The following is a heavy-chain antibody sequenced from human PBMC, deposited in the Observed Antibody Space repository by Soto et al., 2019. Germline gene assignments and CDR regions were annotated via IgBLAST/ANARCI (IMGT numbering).Heavy chain of an antibody. D-gene: IGHD3-10*01. CDR2: ISGSGGST. Sequence: PGGSLRLSCAASGFTFSSFAMSWVRQAPGKGLDWVSAISGSGGSTYSADSVKGRFTISRYDSKSTRYLHMSSLIAEVTAVYSCARGFYPGKGSPPELWGEVALVRVS. J-gene: IGHJ4*02. CDR1: GFTFSSFA. V-gene: IGHV3-23*01. CDR3: ARGFYPGKGSPPEL.